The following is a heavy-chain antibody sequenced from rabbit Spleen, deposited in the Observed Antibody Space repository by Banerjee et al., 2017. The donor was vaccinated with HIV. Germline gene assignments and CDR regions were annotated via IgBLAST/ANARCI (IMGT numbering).Heavy chain of an antibody. CDR1: GFSFSSRYY. D-gene: IGHD4-1*01. Sequence: QSLEESGGDLVKPGASLTLTCAASGFSFSSRYYICWVRQAPGKGLEWIARIDSGSSGDTGYATWAKSRFTISKTSSTTVTLQMTSLTAADTATYFCARDLTDAIGWNFGWWGQGTLVTVS. CDR3: ARDLTDAIGWNFGW. CDR2: IDSGSSGDT. V-gene: IGHV1S40*01. J-gene: IGHJ3*01.